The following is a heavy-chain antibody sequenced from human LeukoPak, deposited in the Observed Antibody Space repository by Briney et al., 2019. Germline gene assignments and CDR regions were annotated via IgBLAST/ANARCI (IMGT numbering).Heavy chain of an antibody. Sequence: ASVKVSCKASGYTFTGYYMHWVRQAPGQGLEWMGWINPNSGGTNYAQKFQGRVTMTRDTSISTAYTELSRLRSDDTAVYYCARAKFPLGYCSGGSCYSVAFDIWGQGTMVTVSS. V-gene: IGHV1-2*02. CDR3: ARAKFPLGYCSGGSCYSVAFDI. CDR2: INPNSGGT. CDR1: GYTFTGYY. D-gene: IGHD2-15*01. J-gene: IGHJ3*02.